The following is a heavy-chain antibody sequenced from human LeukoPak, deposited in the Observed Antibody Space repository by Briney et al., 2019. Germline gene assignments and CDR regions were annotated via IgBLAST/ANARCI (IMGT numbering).Heavy chain of an antibody. J-gene: IGHJ3*02. CDR2: IYSGGRT. D-gene: IGHD3-22*01. CDR3: ARAPDGYEAFDI. Sequence: GGSLRLSCAASGFTVSNNYMTWVRRAPGKGLEWVSVIYSGGRTYYADSVKGRFTTSRDNSKNTLYLQMNSLRAEDTAVYYCARAPDGYEAFDIWGQGTMVTVSS. CDR1: GFTVSNNY. V-gene: IGHV3-66*01.